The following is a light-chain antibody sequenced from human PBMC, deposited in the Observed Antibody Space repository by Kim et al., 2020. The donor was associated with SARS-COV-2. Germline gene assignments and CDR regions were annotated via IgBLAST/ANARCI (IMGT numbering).Light chain of an antibody. CDR2: DVS. J-gene: IGLJ2*01. CDR3: SSYTGSGTLV. V-gene: IGLV2-14*03. Sequence: QSALTQPASVSGSPGQSITISCTGTSSDVGGYNYVSWYQQYPGKVPKLLIYDVSNRPSGVSNRFSGSKSGNTASLTISGLQAEDEADYYCSSYTGSGTLVFGGGTKRTVL. CDR1: SSDVGGYNY.